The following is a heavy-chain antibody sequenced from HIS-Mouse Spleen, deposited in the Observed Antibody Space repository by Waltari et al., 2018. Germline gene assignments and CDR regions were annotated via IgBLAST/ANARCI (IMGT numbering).Heavy chain of an antibody. Sequence: QLQLQESGPGLVKPSETLSLTCTAPGGSISRTSYYWGWIRQPPGKGMAWIGSIYYSGSTYYNPSLKSRVTISVDTSKNQFSLKLSSVTAADTAVYYCAREIPYSSSWYDWYFDLWGRGTLVTVSS. J-gene: IGHJ2*01. CDR2: IYYSGST. CDR3: AREIPYSSSWYDWYFDL. V-gene: IGHV4-39*07. D-gene: IGHD6-13*01. CDR1: GGSISRTSYY.